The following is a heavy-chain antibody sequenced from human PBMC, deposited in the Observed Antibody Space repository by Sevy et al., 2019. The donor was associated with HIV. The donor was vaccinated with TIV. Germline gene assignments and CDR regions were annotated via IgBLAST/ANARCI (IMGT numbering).Heavy chain of an antibody. CDR2: IYPGDSDT. CDR3: ARTPPLYCSGGSCSPLDYYYGMDV. D-gene: IGHD2-15*01. CDR1: GYSFTSYW. J-gene: IGHJ6*02. Sequence: GESLKISCKGSGYSFTSYWIGWVRQMPGKGLEWMGIIYPGDSDTRDSPSFQGQVTISADKSISTAYLQWSSLKASDTAMYYCARTPPLYCSGGSCSPLDYYYGMDVWGQGTTVTVSS. V-gene: IGHV5-51*01.